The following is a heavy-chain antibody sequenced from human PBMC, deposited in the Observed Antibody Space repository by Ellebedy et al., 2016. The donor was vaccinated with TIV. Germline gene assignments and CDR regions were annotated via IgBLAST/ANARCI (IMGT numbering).Heavy chain of an antibody. J-gene: IGHJ6*02. CDR3: ATRTARPIYYYYYGMDV. CDR1: GYTFTSYY. V-gene: IGHV1-46*01. Sequence: ASVKVSCKASGYTFTSYYMHWVRQAPGQGLEWMGIINPSGGSTSYAQKFQGRVTMTRDTSISTAYMELSRLRSDDTAVYYCATRTARPIYYYYYGMDVWGQGTTVTVSS. CDR2: INPSGGST. D-gene: IGHD6-6*01.